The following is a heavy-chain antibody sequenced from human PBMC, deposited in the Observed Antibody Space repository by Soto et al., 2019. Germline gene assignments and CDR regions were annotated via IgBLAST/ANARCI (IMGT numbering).Heavy chain of an antibody. V-gene: IGHV4-34*01. J-gene: IGHJ5*02. CDR3: ARGTFITMVRGVRGGGWFDP. CDR1: GGSSSGYY. D-gene: IGHD3-10*01. Sequence: SETLSLTCAVYGGSSSGYYWSWIRQPPGKGLEWIGEINHSGSTNYNPSLKSRVTISVDTSKNQFSLKLSSVTAADTAVYYCARGTFITMVRGVRGGGWFDPWGQGTLVTVS. CDR2: INHSGST.